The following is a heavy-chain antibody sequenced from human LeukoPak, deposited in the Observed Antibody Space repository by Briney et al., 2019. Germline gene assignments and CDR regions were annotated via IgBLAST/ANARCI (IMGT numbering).Heavy chain of an antibody. J-gene: IGHJ3*02. D-gene: IGHD3-16*01. V-gene: IGHV4-59*01. Sequence: PSETLSLTCTVSGGSISSYYWSWIRQPPGKGLEWIGYIYYSGSTNYNPSLKSRVTISVDTSKNQFSLKLSSVTAADTAVYYCARTPMITCGGDPRRAFDIWGQGTMVTVSS. CDR2: IYYSGST. CDR1: GGSISSYY. CDR3: ARTPMITCGGDPRRAFDI.